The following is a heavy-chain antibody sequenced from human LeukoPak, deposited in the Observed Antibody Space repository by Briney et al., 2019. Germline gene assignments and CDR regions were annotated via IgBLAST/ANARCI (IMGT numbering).Heavy chain of an antibody. CDR2: ISGGSSFT. D-gene: IGHD5-18*01. J-gene: IGHJ6*03. V-gene: IGHV3-21*01. CDR1: GFSFSSFS. CDR3: AREGRGYSYGGYMDV. Sequence: GGSLRLSCAASGFSFSSFSMNWVRQAPGKGLEWVSYISGGSSFTYYADSVKGRFTISRDNSKNTLYLQMNSLRAEDTAVYYCAREGRGYSYGGYMDVWGKGTTVTVSS.